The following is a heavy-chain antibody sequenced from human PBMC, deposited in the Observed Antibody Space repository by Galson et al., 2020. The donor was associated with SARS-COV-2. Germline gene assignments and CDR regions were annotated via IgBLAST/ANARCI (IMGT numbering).Heavy chain of an antibody. V-gene: IGHV4-61*02. CDR3: AREAAVAVPNWFDP. CDR2: IYTSGST. D-gene: IGHD6-19*01. Sequence: SETLSLTCTVSGGSISSGSYYWSWIRQPAGKGLEWIGRIYTSGSTNYNPSLKSRVTISVDTSKNQFSLKLSSVTAADTAVYYCAREAAVAVPNWFDPWGQGTLVTVSS. J-gene: IGHJ5*02. CDR1: GGSISSGSYY.